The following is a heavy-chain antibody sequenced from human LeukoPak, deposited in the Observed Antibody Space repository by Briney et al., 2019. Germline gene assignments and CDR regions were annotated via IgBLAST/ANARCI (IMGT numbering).Heavy chain of an antibody. J-gene: IGHJ4*02. Sequence: GKSLRLSCAASGFPFSDHNIHWVRRAPGKGLEWVAFISFEGSKIDYADSVKGRFTISRDNTQNTVSLQMNSLRSDDTAMYYCAKTIDGYWPQFDVWGQGTLVTVSS. D-gene: IGHD5-24*01. CDR1: GFPFSDHN. V-gene: IGHV3-30*18. CDR3: AKTIDGYWPQFDV. CDR2: ISFEGSKI.